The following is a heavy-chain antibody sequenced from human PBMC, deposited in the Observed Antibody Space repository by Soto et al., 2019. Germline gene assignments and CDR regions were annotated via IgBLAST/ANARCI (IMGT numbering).Heavy chain of an antibody. Sequence: ASVKVSCKASGYTFTRYGISWVRQAPGQGLEWMGWISAYNGNTNYAQKLQGRVTMNTDTSTSTAYMERRSLRSDDTAVYYCARVPLLGSGLDLWGRGTLVTVSS. V-gene: IGHV1-18*01. CDR2: ISAYNGNT. CDR1: GYTFTRYG. CDR3: ARVPLLGSGLDL. J-gene: IGHJ2*01. D-gene: IGHD6-19*01.